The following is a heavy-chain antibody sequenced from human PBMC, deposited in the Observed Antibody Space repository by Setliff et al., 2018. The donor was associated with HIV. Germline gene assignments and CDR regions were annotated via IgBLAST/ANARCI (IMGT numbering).Heavy chain of an antibody. Sequence: ASVKVSCKASGYTFTNHAIHWVRQAPGQRLEWMGWINPGNGNTKYSQNFQGRVTITRDTSASTAYMELSSLRSEDTAVHYCARGFSVYSSSDPLLNWFDPWGQGTQVTVSS. CDR1: GYTFTNHA. V-gene: IGHV1-3*01. J-gene: IGHJ5*02. CDR2: INPGNGNT. D-gene: IGHD6-6*01. CDR3: ARGFSVYSSSDPLLNWFDP.